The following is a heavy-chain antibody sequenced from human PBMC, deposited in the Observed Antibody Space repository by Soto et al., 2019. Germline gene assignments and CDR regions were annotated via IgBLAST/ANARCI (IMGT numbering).Heavy chain of an antibody. CDR1: GFTFSNYG. V-gene: IGHV3-33*01. D-gene: IGHD1-26*01. J-gene: IGHJ6*02. Sequence: PGGSLRLSCAASGFTFSNYGMHWVRQAPGKGLEWVAIRWHDGNNKYYADSVRGRFIISRDNSKNRLYLQMNSLRAEDTAVYYCASDLVRASDSYGLDVWGQGTPVTVSS. CDR3: ASDLVRASDSYGLDV. CDR2: RWHDGNNK.